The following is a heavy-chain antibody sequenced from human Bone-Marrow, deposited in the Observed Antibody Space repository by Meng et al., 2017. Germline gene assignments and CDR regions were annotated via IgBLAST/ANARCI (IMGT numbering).Heavy chain of an antibody. CDR1: GFTFTSSA. J-gene: IGHJ6*02. D-gene: IGHD3-10*01. CDR2: ISAYNGNT. CDR3: ARDLLGSPWFRELLYLETYYGMDV. V-gene: IGHV1-18*01. Sequence: ASVKVSCKASGFTFTSSAVQWARQAPGQGLEWMGWISAYNGNTNYAQKLQGRVTMTTDTSTSTAYMELRSLRSDDTAVYYCARDLLGSPWFRELLYLETYYGMDVWGQGTTVTVSS.